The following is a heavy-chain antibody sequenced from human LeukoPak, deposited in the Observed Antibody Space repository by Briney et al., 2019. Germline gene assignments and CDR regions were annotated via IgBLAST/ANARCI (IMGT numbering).Heavy chain of an antibody. D-gene: IGHD3-22*01. J-gene: IGHJ4*02. V-gene: IGHV4-34*01. Sequence: PSETLSLTCAVYGGSFSGYYWSWIRQPPGKGLEWIGEINHSGSTNYNPSLKSRVTISVDTSKNQFSLKLSSVTAADTAVYYCARVGRYYYDSSGGWGQGTLVTVSS. CDR2: INHSGST. CDR1: GGSFSGYY. CDR3: ARVGRYYYDSSGG.